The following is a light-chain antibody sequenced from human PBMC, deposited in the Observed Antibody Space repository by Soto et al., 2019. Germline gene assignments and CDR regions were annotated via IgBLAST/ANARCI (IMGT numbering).Light chain of an antibody. J-gene: IGKJ1*01. V-gene: IGKV3-15*01. CDR2: GAS. Sequence: EIVMTHSPATLSVSPGERATLSCRASQSVSSNLAWYQQKPGQAPRLLIYGASTRATGIPARFSGSGSGAEFTLTISSLQSEDFAVYYCQQYNNWPRAWTFGQGTKV. CDR3: QQYNNWPRAWT. CDR1: QSVSSN.